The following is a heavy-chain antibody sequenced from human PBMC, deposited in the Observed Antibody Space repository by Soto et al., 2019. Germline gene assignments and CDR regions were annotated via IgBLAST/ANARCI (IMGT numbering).Heavy chain of an antibody. Sequence: QVQLVESGGGVVQPGRSLRLSCAVSGFTVSTYGMHWVRQAPGKGLEWVAVISRDGGTKYYADSVKGRFTISRGNSRNTLLLEMNSLGGDDMAVYYCTGEVASGYWGQGTLVTVSS. V-gene: IGHV3-30*03. CDR3: TGEVASGY. J-gene: IGHJ4*02. CDR1: GFTVSTYG. D-gene: IGHD2-8*02. CDR2: ISRDGGTK.